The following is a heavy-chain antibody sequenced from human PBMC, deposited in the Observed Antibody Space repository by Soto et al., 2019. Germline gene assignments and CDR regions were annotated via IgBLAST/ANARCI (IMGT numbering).Heavy chain of an antibody. CDR2: ISGSGGST. CDR3: AKGRPPRYGDYERHAFDI. CDR1: GFTFSSYA. D-gene: IGHD4-17*01. J-gene: IGHJ3*02. Sequence: GGSLRLSCAASGFTFSSYAMSWVRQAPGKGLEWVSAISGSGGSTYYADSVKGRFTISRDNSKNTLYLQMNSLRAEDTAVYYCAKGRPPRYGDYERHAFDIWGQGTMVTVSS. V-gene: IGHV3-23*01.